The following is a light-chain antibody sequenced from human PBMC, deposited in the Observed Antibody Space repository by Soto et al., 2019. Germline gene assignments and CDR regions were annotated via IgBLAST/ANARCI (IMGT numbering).Light chain of an antibody. V-gene: IGLV2-14*01. Sequence: QSALTQSASVSESPGQSITISCAGTSSDIGAYNFVSWYLHHPGKAPKLVIFEVSNRPSGVSDRFSGSKSGSTASLTISGLQAEDEGEYFCSSYTNSRTLVFGGGTKLIVL. CDR2: EVS. CDR1: SSDIGAYNF. CDR3: SSYTNSRTLV. J-gene: IGLJ2*01.